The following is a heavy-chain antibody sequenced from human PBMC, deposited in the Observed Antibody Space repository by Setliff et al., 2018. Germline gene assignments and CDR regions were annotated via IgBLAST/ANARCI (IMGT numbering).Heavy chain of an antibody. CDR3: ARSVVVIAYDAFDI. D-gene: IGHD2-21*01. V-gene: IGHV4-39*01. CDR1: GGSISSSSYY. J-gene: IGHJ3*02. CDR2: IYYSGST. Sequence: SETLSLTCTVSGGSISSSSYYWGWIRQPPGKGLEWIGSIYYSGSTYYNPSLKSRVTISVDTSKNQFSLKLSSVTAANTAVYYCARSVVVIAYDAFDIWGQGTMVTVSS.